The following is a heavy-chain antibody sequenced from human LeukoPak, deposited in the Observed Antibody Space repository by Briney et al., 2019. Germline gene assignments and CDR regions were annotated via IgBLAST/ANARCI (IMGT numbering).Heavy chain of an antibody. CDR1: GGSFSGYY. CDR3: ARRRGGAYYFDY. CDR2: INHSGST. J-gene: IGHJ4*02. V-gene: IGHV4-34*01. Sequence: SETLSLTCAVYGGSFSGYYWSWIRQPPGKGLEWIGEINHSGSTNYNPSLKSRVTISVDTSKNQFSLKLSSVTAADTAVYYGARRRGGAYYFDYWGQGTLVTVSS.